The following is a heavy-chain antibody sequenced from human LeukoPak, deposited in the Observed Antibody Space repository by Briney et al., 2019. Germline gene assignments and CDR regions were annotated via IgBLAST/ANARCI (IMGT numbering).Heavy chain of an antibody. D-gene: IGHD6-19*01. J-gene: IGHJ4*02. CDR1: GFTFSSYW. CDR3: ARLWLAYAEAFFDY. CDR2: IKQDGSEK. V-gene: IGHV3-7*01. Sequence: GGSLRLSCAASGFTFSSYWMSWVRQAPGKGLEWVANIKQDGSEKYYVDSVMGRFTISRDNAKNSLYLQMNSLRAEATAVYYCARLWLAYAEAFFDYWGQGTLVTVSS.